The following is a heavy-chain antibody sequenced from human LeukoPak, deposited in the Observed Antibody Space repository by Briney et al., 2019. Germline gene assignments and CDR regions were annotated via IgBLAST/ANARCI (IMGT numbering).Heavy chain of an antibody. D-gene: IGHD6-19*01. J-gene: IGHJ5*02. V-gene: IGHV1-18*01. CDR2: ISAYNGNT. CDR3: ARAVAVAGYGWFDP. Sequence: ASVKVSCKASGYTFTSYGISWVRQAPGQGLEWMGWISAYNGNTNYAQKLQGRVTMTTDTSTSTAYMELRSLRSDDTAVYYCARAVAVAGYGWFDPWGQGTLVTVSS. CDR1: GYTFTSYG.